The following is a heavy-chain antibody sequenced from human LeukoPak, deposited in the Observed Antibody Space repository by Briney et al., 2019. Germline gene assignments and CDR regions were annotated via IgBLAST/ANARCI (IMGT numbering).Heavy chain of an antibody. Sequence: PAGSLRLACAASGFTFSSYEMNWVSQAPGKGLEWGSYISSSGSTIYYADSVKGRLTISRDNAKNSLYLQMNSLRAEDTAVYYCARLGHGGFDYWGQGTLVTGAS. D-gene: IGHD4-23*01. CDR1: GFTFSSYE. CDR2: ISSSGSTI. J-gene: IGHJ4*02. CDR3: ARLGHGGFDY. V-gene: IGHV3-48*03.